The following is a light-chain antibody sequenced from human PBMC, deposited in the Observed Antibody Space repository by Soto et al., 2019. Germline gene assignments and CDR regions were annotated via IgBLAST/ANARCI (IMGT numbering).Light chain of an antibody. J-gene: IGKJ1*01. CDR3: QQYDNWWT. Sequence: EIVMTQSPATLSVSPGERATLPCRASQTVGSNLAWYQKKPGQAPRLLIYGASTRATGIPARFSGSGSGTEFTLTISSLQSEDFAVYYCQQYDNWWTFGNGTRVEIK. CDR1: QTVGSN. CDR2: GAS. V-gene: IGKV3-15*01.